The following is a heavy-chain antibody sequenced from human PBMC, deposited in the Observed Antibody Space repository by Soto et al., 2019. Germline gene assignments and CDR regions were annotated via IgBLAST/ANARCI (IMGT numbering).Heavy chain of an antibody. J-gene: IGHJ4*02. CDR2: ISYDGSNK. CDR1: GFIFNNYG. V-gene: IGHV3-30*18. Sequence: GPLRLPCAASGFIFNNYGMHWVRQAPGKGLEWVALISYDGSNKYYADSVKGRLTISRDNSKNTLFLEMNNLRAEDTAVYYCAKGSSYSSGWISSSFDYGGRGTQGTVSS. D-gene: IGHD6-19*01. CDR3: AKGSSYSSGWISSSFDY.